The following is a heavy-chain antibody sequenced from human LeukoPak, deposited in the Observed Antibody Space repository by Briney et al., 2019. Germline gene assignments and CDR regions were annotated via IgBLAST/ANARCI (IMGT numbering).Heavy chain of an antibody. V-gene: IGHV4-39*07. CDR1: GGSISSSSYY. CDR3: ARAPGYCSSTSCYGVNY. CDR2: IYYSGST. Sequence: SETLSLTCTVSGGSISSSSYYWGWIRQPPGKGLERNGSIYYSGSTYYNPSLKSRVTISVDTSKNQFSLKLSSVTAADTAVYYCARAPGYCSSTSCYGVNYWGQGTLVTVSS. J-gene: IGHJ4*02. D-gene: IGHD2-2*01.